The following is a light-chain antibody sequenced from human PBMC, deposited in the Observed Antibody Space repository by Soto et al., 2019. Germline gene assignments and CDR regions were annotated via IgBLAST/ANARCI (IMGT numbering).Light chain of an antibody. CDR3: QQYGRSPLT. CDR2: DAS. Sequence: EIVLTQSPDTLSLSPGERATLSCRASQSVRSNYLAWYQQKPGQAPRFLIYDASSRATGIPDRFSGSGSGTDFTLTISRLETEDFAVYYCQQYGRSPLTFGGGTKVDIK. V-gene: IGKV3-20*01. CDR1: QSVRSNY. J-gene: IGKJ4*01.